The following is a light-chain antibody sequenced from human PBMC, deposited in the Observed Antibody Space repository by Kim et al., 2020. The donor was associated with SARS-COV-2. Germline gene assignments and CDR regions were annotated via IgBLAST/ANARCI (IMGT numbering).Light chain of an antibody. Sequence: QSVLTQPPSVSGAPGQRVTISCTGSSSNIGAGYDVHWYQQLPGTAPKLLIHGNNNRPSGLPDRFSGSKSGTSASLAITGLQAEDEADYYCQSYDSSLSALFGGGTQLTVL. CDR2: GNN. CDR3: QSYDSSLSAL. J-gene: IGLJ2*01. CDR1: SSNIGAGYD. V-gene: IGLV1-40*01.